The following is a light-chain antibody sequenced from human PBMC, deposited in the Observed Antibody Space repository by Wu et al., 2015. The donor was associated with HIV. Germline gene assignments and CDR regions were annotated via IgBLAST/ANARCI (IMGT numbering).Light chain of an antibody. Sequence: DIQMTQFPSSVSASVGDRVTITCRASQGIYSSLAWYQQKPGKAPKLLIYAASSLQSGVPSRFSGSGSGTDFTLTISSLQAEDFATYSCQQANSFPLTFGGGTKVEIK. CDR2: AAS. V-gene: IGKV1-12*01. CDR3: QQANSFPLT. J-gene: IGKJ4*01. CDR1: QGIYSS.